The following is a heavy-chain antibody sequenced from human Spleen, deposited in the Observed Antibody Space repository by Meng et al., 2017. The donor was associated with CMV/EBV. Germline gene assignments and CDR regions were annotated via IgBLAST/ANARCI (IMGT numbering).Heavy chain of an antibody. CDR2: ISGGATRT. J-gene: IGHJ4*02. CDR1: GFTFTNDA. D-gene: IGHD3-9*01. CDR3: AKGTDILTGYRFDY. Sequence: SGFTFTNDAMAWVRQTPGKGLEWVSAISGGATRTYYADSVKGRFTISRDNSRNTLYLQIHSLRAEDTAVYYCAKGTDILTGYRFDYWGQGTLVTVSS. V-gene: IGHV3-23*01.